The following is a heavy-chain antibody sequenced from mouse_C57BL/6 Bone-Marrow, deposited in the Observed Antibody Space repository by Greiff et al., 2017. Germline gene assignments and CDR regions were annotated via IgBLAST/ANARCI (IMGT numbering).Heavy chain of an antibody. V-gene: IGHV1-82*01. CDR1: GYAFSSSW. J-gene: IGHJ4*01. CDR3: APHYYGSRDYAMDY. CDR2: IYPGDGDT. D-gene: IGHD1-1*01. Sequence: QVQLKESGPELVKPGASVKISCKASGYAFSSSWMNWVKQRPGKGLEWIGRIYPGDGDTNYNGKFKGKATLTADKSSSTAYMQLSSLTSEDSAVYFCAPHYYGSRDYAMDYWGQGTSVTVSS.